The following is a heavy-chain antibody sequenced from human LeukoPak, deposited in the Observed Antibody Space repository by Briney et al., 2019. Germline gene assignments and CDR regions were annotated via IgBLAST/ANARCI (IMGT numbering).Heavy chain of an antibody. J-gene: IGHJ4*02. D-gene: IGHD6-19*01. CDR1: GFTFSSYA. CDR2: ISYDGSDK. V-gene: IGHV3-30*04. CDR3: ARAVYRSGGYYFDY. Sequence: GGSLRLSCAASGFTFSSYAMEWVRQAPGKGLEWVAVISYDGSDKNYADSVKGRFTISRDNSMNTLYLQMNSLRAEDTAVYYCARAVYRSGGYYFDYWGQGILVTVSS.